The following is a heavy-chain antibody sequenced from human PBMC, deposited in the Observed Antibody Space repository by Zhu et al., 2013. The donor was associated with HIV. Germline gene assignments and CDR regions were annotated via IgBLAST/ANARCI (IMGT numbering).Heavy chain of an antibody. CDR3: ARDPDTAMVTPYYYFDY. D-gene: IGHD5-18*01. V-gene: IGHV1-2*02. Sequence: QVQLVQSGAEVKKPGASVKVSCKASGYTFTGYYMHWVRQAPGQGLEWMGWINPNSGGTNYAQKFQGRVTMTRDTSISTAYMELSRLRSDDTAVYYCARDPDTAMVTPYYYFDYWGQGTLVTVSS. CDR2: INPNSGGT. CDR1: GYTFTGYY. J-gene: IGHJ4*02.